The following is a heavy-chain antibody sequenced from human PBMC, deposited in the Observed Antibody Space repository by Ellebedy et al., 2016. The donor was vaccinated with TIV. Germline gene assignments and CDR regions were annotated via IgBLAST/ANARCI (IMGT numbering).Heavy chain of an antibody. Sequence: SETLSLTCTVSGGSISSYYWSWIRQPPGKGLEWIAYIYYSGSTNYNPSLKSRVTISVDTSKNQFSLKLSSVTAADTAVYYCARQVYDFWSGYYSISDNWFDPWGQGTLVTVSS. CDR2: IYYSGST. D-gene: IGHD3-3*01. V-gene: IGHV4-59*08. CDR3: ARQVYDFWSGYYSISDNWFDP. J-gene: IGHJ5*02. CDR1: GGSISSYY.